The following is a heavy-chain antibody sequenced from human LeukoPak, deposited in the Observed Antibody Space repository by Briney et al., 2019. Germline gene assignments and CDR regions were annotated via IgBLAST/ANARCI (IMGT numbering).Heavy chain of an antibody. CDR1: GFTFSSYS. Sequence: GGSLRLSCAASGFTFSSYSMNWVRQAPGKGLEWVSSISSSSSYIYYADSVKGRFTISRDNAKNSLYLQMNSLRAEDTAVYYCVGYGGNSVNYFDYWGQGTLVTVSS. D-gene: IGHD4-23*01. V-gene: IGHV3-21*01. J-gene: IGHJ4*02. CDR2: ISSSSSYI. CDR3: VGYGGNSVNYFDY.